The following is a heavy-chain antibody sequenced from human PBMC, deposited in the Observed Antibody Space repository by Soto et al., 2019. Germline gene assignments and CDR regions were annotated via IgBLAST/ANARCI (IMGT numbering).Heavy chain of an antibody. Sequence: SETLSLTCTVSGGSISSGGYYWSWIRQHPGKGLEWIGYIYYSGSTYYNPSLKSRVTISVDTSKNQFSLKLSSVTAADTAVYYCARSPGITIFGVVIIPYFDYWGQGTLVTVSS. D-gene: IGHD3-3*01. CDR1: GGSISSGGYY. CDR2: IYYSGST. V-gene: IGHV4-31*03. CDR3: ARSPGITIFGVVIIPYFDY. J-gene: IGHJ4*02.